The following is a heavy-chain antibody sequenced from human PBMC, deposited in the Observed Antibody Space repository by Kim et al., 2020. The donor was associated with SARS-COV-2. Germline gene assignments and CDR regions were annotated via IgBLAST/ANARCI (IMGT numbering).Heavy chain of an antibody. CDR3: ARGWAGNYNWFDP. D-gene: IGHD1-1*01. Sequence: YSQTFQGRVTMTRDTSASTVYMELSSLRSEDTAVYYCARGWAGNYNWFDPWGQGTLVTVSS. V-gene: IGHV1-3*01. J-gene: IGHJ5*02.